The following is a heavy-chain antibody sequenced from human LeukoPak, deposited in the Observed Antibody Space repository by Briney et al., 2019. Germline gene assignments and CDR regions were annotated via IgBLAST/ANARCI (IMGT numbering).Heavy chain of an antibody. CDR1: GYTFTSYG. CDR2: ISAYNGNT. V-gene: IGHV1-18*01. J-gene: IGHJ5*02. Sequence: ASVKVSCKASGYTFTSYGISWGRQAPGQGLEWMGWISAYNGNTNYAQKLQGRVTMTTDTSTSTAYMELRSLRSDDTAVYYCARARELLWFGELLGWFDPWGQGTLVTVSS. D-gene: IGHD3-10*01. CDR3: ARARELLWFGELLGWFDP.